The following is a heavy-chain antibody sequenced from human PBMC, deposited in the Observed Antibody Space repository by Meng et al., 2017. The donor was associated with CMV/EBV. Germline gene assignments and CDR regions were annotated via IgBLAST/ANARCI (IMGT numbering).Heavy chain of an antibody. J-gene: IGHJ3*02. V-gene: IGHV1-8*01. CDR2: MNPNSGKT. CDR1: GYTFTSYD. Sequence: ASVKVSCKASGYTFTSYDINWVRQATGQGLEWMGWMNPNSGKTGYAQKFQGRVTMTRSTSISTAYMELSSLRSEDTAVYSCARGADIVVVPAATDAFDIWGQGTVVTVSS. D-gene: IGHD2-2*01. CDR3: ARGADIVVVPAATDAFDI.